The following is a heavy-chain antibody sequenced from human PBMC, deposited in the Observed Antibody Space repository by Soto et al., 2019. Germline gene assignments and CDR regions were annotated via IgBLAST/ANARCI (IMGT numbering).Heavy chain of an antibody. CDR2: LSAGGTAT. J-gene: IGHJ4*01. Sequence: EVQLLESGGGLVQPGGSLRLSCAASGFIFSSSAMTWVRQAPGKGLEWVSGLSAGGTATYYADSVKGRFTISRDNSKNTLYLQVNSQRVEDTSLDYFARAVGGSSYAYLPADWGHGTLVTVSS. CDR1: GFIFSSSA. V-gene: IGHV3-23*01. D-gene: IGHD5-18*01. CDR3: ARAVGGSSYAYLPAD.